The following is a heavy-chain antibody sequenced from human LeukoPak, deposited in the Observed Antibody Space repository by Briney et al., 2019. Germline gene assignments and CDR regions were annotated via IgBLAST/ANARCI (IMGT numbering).Heavy chain of an antibody. V-gene: IGHV1-2*02. Sequence: GASVKVSCKASGYTFTGYYMHWVRQAPGQGLEWMGWINPNSGGTNYAQKFQGRVTMTRNTSISTAYMELSSLRSEDTAVYYCARVGGSWYNWFDPWGQGTLVTVSS. J-gene: IGHJ5*02. CDR2: INPNSGGT. CDR1: GYTFTGYY. D-gene: IGHD6-13*01. CDR3: ARVGGSWYNWFDP.